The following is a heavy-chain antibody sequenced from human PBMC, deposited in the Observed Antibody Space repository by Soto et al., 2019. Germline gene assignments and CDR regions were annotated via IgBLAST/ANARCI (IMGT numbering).Heavy chain of an antibody. Sequence: EVQLLESGGGLVQPGRSLRLSCAASGFTFSSYAMNWVRQAPGKGLEWVSAMSGTGGSTYYADSVKGRFTISRDNSKNPLYLEMNSPGVQDTAVFYCAKAGFSSGWSPSYFDYWGQGTLVTVSS. CDR3: AKAGFSSGWSPSYFDY. CDR2: MSGTGGST. J-gene: IGHJ4*02. CDR1: GFTFSSYA. D-gene: IGHD6-19*01. V-gene: IGHV3-23*01.